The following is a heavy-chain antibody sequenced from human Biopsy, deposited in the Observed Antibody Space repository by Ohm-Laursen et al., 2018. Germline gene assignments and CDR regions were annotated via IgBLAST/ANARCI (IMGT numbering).Heavy chain of an antibody. D-gene: IGHD2-15*01. CDR3: ARAGRYCSGGGCYSWFDS. Sequence: GSLRLSCAASGFSFSDNYMDWVRQAPGKGLEWVCRISDNANSYTTDYSASVKGSFTISRDESKNSLYLQMNSLKTEDTALYYCARAGRYCSGGGCYSWFDSWGQGTLVTVSS. CDR1: GFSFSDNY. CDR2: ISDNANSYTT. J-gene: IGHJ5*01. V-gene: IGHV3-72*01.